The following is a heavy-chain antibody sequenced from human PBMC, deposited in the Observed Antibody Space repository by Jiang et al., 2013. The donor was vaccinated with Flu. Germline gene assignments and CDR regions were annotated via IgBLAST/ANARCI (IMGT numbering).Heavy chain of an antibody. CDR2: IWYDGSNK. D-gene: IGHD4-17*01. Sequence: SCAASGFTFSSYGMHWVRQAPGKGLEWVAVIWYDGSNKYYADSVKGRFTISRDNSKNTLYLQMNSLRAEDTAVYYCARESDYGDLLVYYWGQGTLVTVSS. CDR1: GFTFSSYG. V-gene: IGHV3-33*01. CDR3: ARESDYGDLLVYY. J-gene: IGHJ4*02.